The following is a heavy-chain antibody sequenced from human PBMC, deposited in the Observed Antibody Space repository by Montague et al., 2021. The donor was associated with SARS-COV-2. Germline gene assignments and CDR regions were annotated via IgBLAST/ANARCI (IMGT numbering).Heavy chain of an antibody. CDR1: GFPFSYYA. Sequence: LRLSCAASGFPFSYYAMSWVRQAPGKGLEWVSTISGSGGTTYYADSVKGRFTISRDNSKNTLYLRMNSLRAEDTAVYYCAKAHYYDSSGYYFWGQGTLVTVSS. D-gene: IGHD3-22*01. CDR3: AKAHYYDSSGYYF. V-gene: IGHV3-23*01. J-gene: IGHJ4*02. CDR2: ISGSGGTT.